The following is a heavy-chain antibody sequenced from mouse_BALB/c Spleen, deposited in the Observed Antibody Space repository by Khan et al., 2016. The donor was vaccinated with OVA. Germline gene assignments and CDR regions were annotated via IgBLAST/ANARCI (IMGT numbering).Heavy chain of an antibody. D-gene: IGHD1-1*01. J-gene: IGHJ2*01. CDR2: INPHIGET. CDR3: TRNYRSDFDY. V-gene: IGHV1-20*02. Sequence: VQLQQSGPELVKPGPSVKISCKASGYSFTGYFMNWVMQSHGKSLEWIGRINPHIGETFYNQKFKGKATLTVDESSITSHMELRSMASEDSAVYYCTRNYRSDFDYWGQGTTLTVSS. CDR1: GYSFTGYF.